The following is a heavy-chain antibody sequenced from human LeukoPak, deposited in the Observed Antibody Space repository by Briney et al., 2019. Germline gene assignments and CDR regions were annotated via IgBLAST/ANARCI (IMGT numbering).Heavy chain of an antibody. CDR1: GYTFTAYY. CDR2: INPNSGGT. CDR3: ARAYGSGSSYHPDY. Sequence: ASVKVSCKASGYTFTAYYMHWVRQAPGQGLEWMGWINPNSGGTNSSQKFQDRVTLTRDTSISTAYTELGSLRSDDTAIYYCARAYGSGSSYHPDYWGQGTTVTVSS. D-gene: IGHD3-10*01. V-gene: IGHV1-2*02. J-gene: IGHJ4*03.